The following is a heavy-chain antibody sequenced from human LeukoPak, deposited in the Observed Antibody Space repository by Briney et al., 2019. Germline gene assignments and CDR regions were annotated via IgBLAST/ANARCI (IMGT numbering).Heavy chain of an antibody. Sequence: SGGSLRLSCAASGFTFSSYEMNWVRQAPGKGLEWVSYISSSGSTIYYADSVKGRFTISRDNAKNSLYLQMNSLRAEDTAVYYCARGLSGSSTRGGDYWGQGTLVTVSS. D-gene: IGHD1-26*01. V-gene: IGHV3-48*03. CDR3: ARGLSGSSTRGGDY. J-gene: IGHJ4*02. CDR2: ISSSGSTI. CDR1: GFTFSSYE.